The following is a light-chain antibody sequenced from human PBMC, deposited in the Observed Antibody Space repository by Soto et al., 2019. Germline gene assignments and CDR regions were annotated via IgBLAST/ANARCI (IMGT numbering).Light chain of an antibody. V-gene: IGKV3D-20*01. J-gene: IGKJ2*01. Sequence: EIVLTQSPAVLALSPGERATLSCGASQSVSYRYLAWYQQKPGLAPRLLIYDASDSQAGVPSRFSGSGSGTDFTLIISGLQPEDFATYYCQQSYNSPYTFGQGTKLEIK. CDR3: QQSYNSPYT. CDR2: DAS. CDR1: QSVSYRY.